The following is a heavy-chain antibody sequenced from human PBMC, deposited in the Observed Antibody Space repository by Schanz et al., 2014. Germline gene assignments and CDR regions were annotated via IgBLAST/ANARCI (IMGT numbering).Heavy chain of an antibody. D-gene: IGHD6-19*01. J-gene: IGHJ6*02. CDR3: TRLRRADPNGFDV. Sequence: QVQLVQSGAEVRKPGASVKVSCKASGYTFISYGISWVRQAPGQGLEWLGRIMPLRGIGNNAWKFQGRLTITADKSMNIAYRELSSLRAEDTAVYYCTRLRRADPNGFDVWGQGTTVTVS. CDR2: IMPLRGIG. CDR1: GYTFISYG. V-gene: IGHV1-69*04.